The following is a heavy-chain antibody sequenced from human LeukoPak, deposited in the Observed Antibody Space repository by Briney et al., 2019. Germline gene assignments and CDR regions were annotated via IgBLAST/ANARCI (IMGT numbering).Heavy chain of an antibody. CDR3: ARDRAYYYMDV. Sequence: GGSLRLSCAASRFTFSSYSMNWVRQAPGKGLEWVSCITSDSRTTYYAESVKGRFTISRDNAKNSLYLQMNSLRVEDTAVYYCARDRAYYYMDVWGKGTTVTVSS. CDR1: RFTFSSYS. V-gene: IGHV3-48*01. J-gene: IGHJ6*03. CDR2: ITSDSRTT.